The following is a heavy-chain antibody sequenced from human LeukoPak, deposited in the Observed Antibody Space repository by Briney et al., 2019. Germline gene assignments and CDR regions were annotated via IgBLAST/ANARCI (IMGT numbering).Heavy chain of an antibody. CDR2: IFHTGST. CDR3: ARDHSSSSEDY. D-gene: IGHD6-13*01. J-gene: IGHJ4*02. Sequence: SETLSLTCTVSGYSISSGYYWAWIRQPPGKGLEWIGSIFHTGSTYHNPSLKSRVTISVDTSKNQFSLKLNSVTAADTAVYYCARDHSSSSEDYWGQGPLVTVSS. CDR1: GYSISSGYY. V-gene: IGHV4-38-2*02.